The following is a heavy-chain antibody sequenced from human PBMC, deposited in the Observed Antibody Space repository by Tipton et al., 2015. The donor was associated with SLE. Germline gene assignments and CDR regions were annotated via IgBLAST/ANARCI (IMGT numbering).Heavy chain of an antibody. J-gene: IGHJ5*02. CDR2: IIPIFGTA. D-gene: IGHD6-13*01. CDR1: GYTFTGYY. CDR3: ARDTDIAAAET. V-gene: IGHV1-69*05. Sequence: QLVQSGAEVKKPGASVKVSCKASGYTFTGYYMHWVRQAPGQGLEWMGGIIPIFGTANYAQKFQGRVTITTDESTSTAYMELSSLRSEDTAVYYCARDTDIAAAETWGQGTLVTVSS.